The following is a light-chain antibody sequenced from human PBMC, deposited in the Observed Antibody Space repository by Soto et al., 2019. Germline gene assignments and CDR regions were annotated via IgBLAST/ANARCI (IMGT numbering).Light chain of an antibody. CDR2: TAS. CDR1: QGIRND. V-gene: IGKV1-17*01. Sequence: IQMTQSPSSLSASVGDRVTITCRASQGIRNDLGWYQQKPGKAPKLLIYTASSLESGVPSRFSGSASGTEFTLTISSLQPDDFATYYCQQYNSYSTFGQGTKVDIK. J-gene: IGKJ1*01. CDR3: QQYNSYST.